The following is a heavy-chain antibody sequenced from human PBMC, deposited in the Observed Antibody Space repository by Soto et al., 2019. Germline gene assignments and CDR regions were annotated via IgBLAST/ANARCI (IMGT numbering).Heavy chain of an antibody. CDR3: ARSGRSGYYYYYGTDV. CDR1: GDSISGYY. D-gene: IGHD3-22*01. CDR2: IYESGSI. Sequence: PSETLSLTCTVSGDSISGYYWSWIRQPPGKGLEWIGYIYESGSINYKPSLKSRVTMSIDTSKNQFSLKLISVTAADTAVYYCARSGRSGYYYYYGTDVSGQATTFPFSS. J-gene: IGHJ6*02. V-gene: IGHV4-59*01.